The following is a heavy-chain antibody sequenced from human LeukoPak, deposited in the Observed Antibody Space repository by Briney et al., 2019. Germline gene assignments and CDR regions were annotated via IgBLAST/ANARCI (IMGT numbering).Heavy chain of an antibody. CDR2: INPSGGSR. D-gene: IGHD6-13*01. CDR1: GHTFSIYN. Sequence: ASVKVSCKASGHTFSIYNMHWVRQAPGQGLEWMGIINPSGGSRSNTQKFQGRVTMTRDTSTSTVYMELSSLRSEDTAVYYCAREGVAATGLGYWGQGTLVTVSS. J-gene: IGHJ4*02. V-gene: IGHV1-46*01. CDR3: AREGVAATGLGY.